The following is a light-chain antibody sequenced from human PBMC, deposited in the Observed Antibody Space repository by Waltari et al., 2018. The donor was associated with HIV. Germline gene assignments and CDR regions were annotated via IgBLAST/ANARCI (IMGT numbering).Light chain of an antibody. Sequence: QSVLTQPPSAFGSPGQRLTISCSGSSSNSGSNAVNWYQHFPGTAPTLLIFGNDHRPSGVPARISGSKSGTSASLAISGLRSEDEGEYYCASWDDSLQAVVFGGGTKVTV. J-gene: IGLJ2*01. CDR1: SSNSGSNA. CDR2: GND. V-gene: IGLV1-44*01. CDR3: ASWDDSLQAVV.